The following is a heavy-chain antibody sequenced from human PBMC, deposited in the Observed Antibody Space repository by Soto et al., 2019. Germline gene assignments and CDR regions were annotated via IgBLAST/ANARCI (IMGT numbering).Heavy chain of an antibody. CDR3: ARVPLLWFGELLTGWFDP. V-gene: IGHV4-59*11. CDR1: GDSISSHY. CDR2: IYHSGGT. D-gene: IGHD3-10*01. J-gene: IGHJ5*02. Sequence: PSETLSLTCTVSGDSISSHYWSWIRQPPGKGLEWIGHIYHSGGTRYNPSLRSRVTISVDTSKNQFSLKLSSVTAADTAVYYCARVPLLWFGELLTGWFDPWGQGTLVTVSS.